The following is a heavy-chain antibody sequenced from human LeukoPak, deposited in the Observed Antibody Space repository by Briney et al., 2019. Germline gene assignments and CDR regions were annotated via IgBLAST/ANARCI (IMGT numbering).Heavy chain of an antibody. D-gene: IGHD3-22*01. CDR2: IKSKTDGGTT. V-gene: IGHV3-15*07. Sequence: GGSLRLSCAASGFTFSNAWMNWVRQAPGKGLEWVGRIKSKTDGGTTDYAAPVKGRFTISRDDSKNTLYLQMNSLKTEDTAVYYCSMTYYYDSSEGYWGQGTLVTVSP. J-gene: IGHJ4*02. CDR3: SMTYYYDSSEGY. CDR1: GFTFSNAW.